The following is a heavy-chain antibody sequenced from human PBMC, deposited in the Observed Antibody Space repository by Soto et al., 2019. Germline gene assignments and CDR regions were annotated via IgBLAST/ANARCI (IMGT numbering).Heavy chain of an antibody. CDR1: GGSISSGDFY. Sequence: SETLSLTCTVSGGSISSGDFYWSWIRQPPGKNLEWIGYIYYSGTTYYNPSLKSRVTISVDVPKNQFSLKLTSVTAADTAVYYCAREDCTNTRCPSFGSWGQGTLVTVSS. D-gene: IGHD2-2*01. CDR3: AREDCTNTRCPSFGS. V-gene: IGHV4-30-4*01. CDR2: IYYSGTT. J-gene: IGHJ5*01.